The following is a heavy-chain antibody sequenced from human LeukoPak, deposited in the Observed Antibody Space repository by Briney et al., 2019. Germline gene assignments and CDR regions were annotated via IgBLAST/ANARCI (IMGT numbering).Heavy chain of an antibody. Sequence: ASVKVSCKASGYTFTGYYMHWVRQAPGQGLEWMGWINPNSGGTNYAQKFQGRVTMTRDTSISTAYMELSRLRSDDTAVYYCAGSGSSLVNWFDPWGQGTLVTVSS. J-gene: IGHJ5*02. D-gene: IGHD6-13*01. CDR2: INPNSGGT. CDR1: GYTFTGYY. V-gene: IGHV1-2*02. CDR3: AGSGSSLVNWFDP.